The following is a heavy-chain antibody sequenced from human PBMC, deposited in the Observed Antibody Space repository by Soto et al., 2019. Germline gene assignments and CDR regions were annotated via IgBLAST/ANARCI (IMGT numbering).Heavy chain of an antibody. J-gene: IGHJ5*02. CDR3: ARKDKSGYFNWFDP. V-gene: IGHV5-51*01. Sequence: GASLKISCRTSGYKFTSSWIAWVRQMPGKGLEWMGIIFPSDSDTRYSPSFQGQVTISADRSTSTVFLQWASLKASDTAVYFCARKDKSGYFNWFDPWGQGTLGT. CDR2: IFPSDSDT. D-gene: IGHD3-22*01. CDR1: GYKFTSSW.